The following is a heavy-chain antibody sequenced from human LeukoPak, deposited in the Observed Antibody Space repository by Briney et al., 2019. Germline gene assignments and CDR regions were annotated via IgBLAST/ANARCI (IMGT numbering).Heavy chain of an antibody. CDR2: IYSGGST. D-gene: IGHD2-15*01. CDR3: ARTRGLSPSYYFDY. CDR1: GFTVSSNY. Sequence: GGSLRLSCAASGFTVSSNYMSWVRQAPGKGLEWVSVIYSGGSTYYADSVKGRFTISRDNSKNTLYLQMNSLRAEDTAVYYCARTRGLSPSYYFDYWGQGTLVTVSS. J-gene: IGHJ4*02. V-gene: IGHV3-66*01.